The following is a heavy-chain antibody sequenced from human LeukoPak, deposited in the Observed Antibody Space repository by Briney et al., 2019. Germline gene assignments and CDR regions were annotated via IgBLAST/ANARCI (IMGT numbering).Heavy chain of an antibody. J-gene: IGHJ6*02. Sequence: PGGSLRLSCAASGFNFSNYGIHWVRHAPGKGLEGVAVITYDGGVEFYADSVKGRFTISRDNSKNTIYLQVNSLRGEYTAVYYCAKRFNLGVASNNGMDVWGQGTTVIVSS. CDR2: ITYDGGVE. V-gene: IGHV3-30*18. CDR1: GFNFSNYG. D-gene: IGHD7-27*01. CDR3: AKRFNLGVASNNGMDV.